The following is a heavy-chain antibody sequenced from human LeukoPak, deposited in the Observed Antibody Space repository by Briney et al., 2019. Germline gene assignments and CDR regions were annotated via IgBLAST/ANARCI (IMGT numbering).Heavy chain of an antibody. CDR1: GYTFSAYG. V-gene: IGHV1-18*01. D-gene: IGHD1-20*01. Sequence: GASVKVSCKASGYTFSAYGISWVRQAPGQGPEWMGWISAYNGDTKYAQNFQGRVIMTTDTSTATAYMELRGLTSDDTAVYFCARGGYNWNEGFGWDYSYYDMDVWGQGSTVIVSS. J-gene: IGHJ6*02. CDR3: ARGGYNWNEGFGWDYSYYDMDV. CDR2: ISAYNGDT.